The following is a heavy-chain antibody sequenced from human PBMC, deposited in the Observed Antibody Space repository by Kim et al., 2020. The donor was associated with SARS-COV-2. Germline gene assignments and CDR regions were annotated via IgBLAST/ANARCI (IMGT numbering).Heavy chain of an antibody. CDR3: ARGRGYSYGYVWAY. V-gene: IGHV1-3*01. J-gene: IGHJ4*02. D-gene: IGHD5-18*01. Sequence: QKFQGRVTITRDTSASTAYMELSSLRSEDTAVYYCARGRGYSYGYVWAYWGQGTLVTVSS.